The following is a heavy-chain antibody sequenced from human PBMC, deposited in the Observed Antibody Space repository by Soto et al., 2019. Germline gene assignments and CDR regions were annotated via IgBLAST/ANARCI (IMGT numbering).Heavy chain of an antibody. J-gene: IGHJ4*02. Sequence: QVQLVESGGGVVQPGRSLRLSCAASGFTFSSYGMHWVRQAPGKGLEWVAVIWYDGSNKYYADSVKGRFTISRDNSKNTLYLQMNSLRAEDTAVYYCARAYYDSRGYHIGTFDYWGQGTLVTVSS. CDR2: IWYDGSNK. CDR1: GFTFSSYG. V-gene: IGHV3-33*01. CDR3: ARAYYDSRGYHIGTFDY. D-gene: IGHD3-22*01.